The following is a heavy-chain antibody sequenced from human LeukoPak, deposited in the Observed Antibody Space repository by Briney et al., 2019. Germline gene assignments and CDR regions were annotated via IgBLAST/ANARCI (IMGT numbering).Heavy chain of an antibody. CDR2: IKSKTDGGTT. Sequence: GGSLRLSCAASGFTFSNAWMSWVRQAPGKGPEWVGRIKSKTDGGTTDYAAPVKGRFTISRDDSKNTLYLQMNSLKTEDTAVYYCTTDPITYYDILTGYYLFDYWGQGTLVTVSS. D-gene: IGHD3-9*01. J-gene: IGHJ4*02. CDR1: GFTFSNAW. V-gene: IGHV3-15*01. CDR3: TTDPITYYDILTGYYLFDY.